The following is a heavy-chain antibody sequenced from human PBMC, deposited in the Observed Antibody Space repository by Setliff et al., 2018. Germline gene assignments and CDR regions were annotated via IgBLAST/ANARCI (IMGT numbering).Heavy chain of an antibody. CDR3: AREGVDTRSSTDYRYYMDA. V-gene: IGHV1-69*05. CDR2: TIPSFGST. Sequence: ASVKVSCKASGGTFRSYGISWVRQAPGQGLERMGGTIPSFGSTNYAQKFQDRVTIITDESTSTAYMELSSLRTEDTAVYYCAREGVDTRSSTDYRYYMDAWGKGTTVTVSS. CDR1: GGTFRSYG. D-gene: IGHD5-18*01. J-gene: IGHJ6*03.